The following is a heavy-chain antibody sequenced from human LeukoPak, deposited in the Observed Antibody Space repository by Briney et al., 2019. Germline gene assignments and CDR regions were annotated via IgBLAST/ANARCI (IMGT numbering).Heavy chain of an antibody. J-gene: IGHJ4*02. CDR1: GGSISSHY. CDR3: ARGARFLEWFAESYFDY. CDR2: IYYSGST. V-gene: IGHV4-59*11. D-gene: IGHD3-3*01. Sequence: SETLSLTCTVSGGSISSHYWSWLRQPPGKGLEWIGNIYYSGSTNYNPSLKSRIAISIDTSKNQFSLILSSVTAADTAVYYCARGARFLEWFAESYFDYWGQGTLVTVSS.